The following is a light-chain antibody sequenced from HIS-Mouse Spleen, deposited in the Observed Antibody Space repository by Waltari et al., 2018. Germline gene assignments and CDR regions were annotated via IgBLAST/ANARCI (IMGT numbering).Light chain of an antibody. CDR1: SSDVGRYNL. J-gene: IGLJ2*01. CDR2: EGS. CDR3: CSYAGSSTYVV. V-gene: IGLV2-23*01. Sequence: QSALTQPASGSGSPGQSNTISCTGTSSDVGRYNLVPWYQQHPGKAPKLMIYEGSKRPSGVSNRFSGSKSGNTASLTISGLQAEDEADYYCCSYAGSSTYVVFGGGTKLTVL.